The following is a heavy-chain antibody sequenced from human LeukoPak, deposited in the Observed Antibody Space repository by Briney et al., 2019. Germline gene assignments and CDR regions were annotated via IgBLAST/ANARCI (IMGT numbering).Heavy chain of an antibody. CDR2: IWYDGSNK. CDR3: AFGYGDYGDAFDI. J-gene: IGHJ3*02. V-gene: IGHV3-33*01. CDR1: GITCSSYG. D-gene: IGHD4-17*01. Sequence: GGSLRLSCAASGITCSSYGMHWVRQAPGKGLEWVAVIWYDGSNKYYADSVKGRFTISRDNSKNTLYLQMNSLRAEDTAVYYCAFGYGDYGDAFDIWGQGTMVTVSS.